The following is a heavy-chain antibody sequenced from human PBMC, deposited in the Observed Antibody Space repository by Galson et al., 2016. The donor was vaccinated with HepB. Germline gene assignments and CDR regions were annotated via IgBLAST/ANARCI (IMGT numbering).Heavy chain of an antibody. V-gene: IGHV7-4-1*02. CDR3: TRSGAGGNAFDF. D-gene: IGHD3-10*01. J-gene: IGHJ3*01. CDR1: GYIFMSYA. CDR2: INTVTGNP. Sequence: SVKVSCKASGYIFMSYALHWVRQAPGQELEWMAWINTVTGNPTYAQDFTGRFVFSLDSSVSTAYLQINTLQAEDTAVYFCTRSGAGGNAFDFWGQGTMVTVSS.